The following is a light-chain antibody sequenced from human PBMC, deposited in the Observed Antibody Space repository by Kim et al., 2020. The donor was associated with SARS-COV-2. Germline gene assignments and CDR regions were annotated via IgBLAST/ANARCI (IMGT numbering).Light chain of an antibody. CDR2: GAS. V-gene: IGKV3-20*01. J-gene: IGKJ4*01. CDR1: QGVAYNY. CDR3: QQYGSSPLT. Sequence: SPGERATLSCRATQGVAYNYLAWYRQKPGQAPRLLIYGASSRATAIPDRFSGSGSGTDFTLTISRLDPEDFAVYYCQQYGSSPLTFGGGTKVDIK.